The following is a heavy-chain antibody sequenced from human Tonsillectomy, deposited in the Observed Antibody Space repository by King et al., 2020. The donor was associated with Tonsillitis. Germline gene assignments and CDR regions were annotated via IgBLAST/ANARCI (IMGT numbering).Heavy chain of an antibody. V-gene: IGHV3-15*07. J-gene: IGHJ5*02. CDR3: ATERDNYGYGWFDT. CDR2: IKSKTDGGTT. CDR1: GFTFTNAW. Sequence: VQLVESGGGLVKPGGSLRLSCAASGFTFTNAWMNWVRQAPGKGLEWVGRIKSKTDGGTTDYAAPVKGRFTMSRDDSKNTLYLQMNSLKNEDTAVYHCATERDNYGYGWFDTWGQGALVTVSS. D-gene: IGHD5-18*01.